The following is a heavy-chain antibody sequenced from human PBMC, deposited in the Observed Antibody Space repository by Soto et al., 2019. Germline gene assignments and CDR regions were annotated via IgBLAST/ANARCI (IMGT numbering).Heavy chain of an antibody. D-gene: IGHD2-8*01. V-gene: IGHV5-10-1*01. CDR2: SDPSDSYT. CDR3: PRHEMGAFQA. CDR1: GYSFTSYW. J-gene: IGHJ5*02. Sequence: EVQLVQSGAEVKKPGESLRISDRGSGYSFTSYWINEVREMPGKGLEWMGRSDPSDSYTSYSPSFQGHVTLSADKSISTAYLQWSSLKASDTAIYYCPRHEMGAFQAWGQGTLVTVSS.